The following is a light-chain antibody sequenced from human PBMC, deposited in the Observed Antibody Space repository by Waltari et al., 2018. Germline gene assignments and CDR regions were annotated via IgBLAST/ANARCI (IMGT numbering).Light chain of an antibody. CDR2: RND. CDR1: SSTIGSND. V-gene: IGLV1-47*01. J-gene: IGLJ3*02. CDR3: AAWDESLREV. Sequence: QSVLTKTRSASGILGQWVTISCYGSSSTIGSNDVYWYQQLPATAPQLLIYRNDQRPSGVPDLFSGSKSGTSASLAISGLRSEDEANYYCAAWDESLREVFGGGTRLTVL.